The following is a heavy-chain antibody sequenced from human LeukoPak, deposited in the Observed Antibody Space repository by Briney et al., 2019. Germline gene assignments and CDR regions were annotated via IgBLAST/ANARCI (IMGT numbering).Heavy chain of an antibody. V-gene: IGHV1-18*01. CDR1: GYTFTSYG. CDR3: ARGRETYYYDSSGYPDAFDI. Sequence: GASVKVSCKASGYTFTSYGISWVRQAPGQGLEWMGWISAYNGNTNYAQKLQGRVTMTTDTSTSTAYMELRSLRSDDTAVYYCARGRETYYYDSSGYPDAFDIWGQGTMVTVSS. D-gene: IGHD3-22*01. J-gene: IGHJ3*02. CDR2: ISAYNGNT.